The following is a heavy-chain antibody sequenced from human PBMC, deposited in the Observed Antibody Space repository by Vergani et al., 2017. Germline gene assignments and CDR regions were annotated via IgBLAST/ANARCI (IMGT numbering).Heavy chain of an antibody. CDR2: INPNSGGT. CDR1: GYTFTGYY. D-gene: IGHD6-13*01. CDR3: ATLPTYSSSRLNLWG. Sequence: QVQLVQSGAEVKKPGASVKVSCKASGYTFTGYYMHWVRQAPGQGLEWMGWINPNSGGTNYAQKFQGRVTMTRDTSISTAYMELSRLRSDDTAVYYCATLPTYSSSRLNLWGWGQGTLVTVSS. J-gene: IGHJ4*02. V-gene: IGHV1-2*02.